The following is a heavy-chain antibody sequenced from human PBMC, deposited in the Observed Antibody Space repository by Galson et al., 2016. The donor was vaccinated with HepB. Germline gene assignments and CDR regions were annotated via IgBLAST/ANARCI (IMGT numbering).Heavy chain of an antibody. CDR1: GFIFNSYG. J-gene: IGHJ4*02. D-gene: IGHD2-15*01. Sequence: SLRLSCAASGFIFNSYGMHWVRQAPGKGLECVSTISSGGSSTFYANSVKGRFTISRDDSKNTVSLQMISLGAEDTAVYYCAKNVRASCYSALDCWGQGTLVTVSS. CDR3: AKNVRASCYSALDC. CDR2: ISSGGSST. V-gene: IGHV3-NL1*01.